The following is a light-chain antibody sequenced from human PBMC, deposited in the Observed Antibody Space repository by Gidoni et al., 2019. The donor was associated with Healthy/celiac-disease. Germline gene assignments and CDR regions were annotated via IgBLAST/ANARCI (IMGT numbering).Light chain of an antibody. V-gene: IGKV1-39*01. J-gene: IGKJ5*01. CDR1: QSISSY. CDR2: AAS. Sequence: DIQMTQSPSSLSASVGDRVTITCRASQSISSYLNWYQQKPGKAPNLLIDAASSLQSRVPSRFSGSGSGTDFTLTISSLQPEDFATYYCQQSYSTPRITCGQGTRLEIK. CDR3: QQSYSTPRIT.